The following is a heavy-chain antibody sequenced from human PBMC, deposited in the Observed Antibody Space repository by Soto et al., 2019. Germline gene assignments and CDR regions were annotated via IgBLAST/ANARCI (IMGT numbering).Heavy chain of an antibody. CDR1: GFTFSSYG. J-gene: IGHJ4*02. CDR2: ISYDGSNK. V-gene: IGHV3-30*18. D-gene: IGHD4-17*01. CDR3: AKEYYGDYALDY. Sequence: GGSLRLSCAASGFTFSSYGMHWVRQAPGKGLEWVAVISYDGSNKYYADSVKGRFTISRDNSKNTLYLQMNSLRAEDTAVYYCAKEYYGDYALDYWGQGTLVTVSS.